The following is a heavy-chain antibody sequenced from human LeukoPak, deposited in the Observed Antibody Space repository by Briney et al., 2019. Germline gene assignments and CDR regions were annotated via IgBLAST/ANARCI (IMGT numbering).Heavy chain of an antibody. V-gene: IGHV3-23*01. CDR2: ISGSGGST. CDR1: GFTFSSYA. Sequence: GGSLRLSCAASGFTFSSYAMSWVRQAPGKGLEWVSAISGSGGSTYYADSVKGRFTISRDNSKNTLYLQMNSLRAEDTAVYYCARNYYDFWSGYYGPNYYYYMDVWGKGTTVTVSS. J-gene: IGHJ6*03. D-gene: IGHD3-3*01. CDR3: ARNYYDFWSGYYGPNYYYYMDV.